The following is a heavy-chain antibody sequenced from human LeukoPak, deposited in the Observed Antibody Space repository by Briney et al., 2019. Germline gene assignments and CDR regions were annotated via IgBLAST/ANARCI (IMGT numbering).Heavy chain of an antibody. J-gene: IGHJ4*02. CDR1: GFTFSSYA. V-gene: IGHV3-23*01. D-gene: IGHD3-16*01. Sequence: GGSLRLSCAASGFTFSSYAMSWVRQAPGKGLEWVSAISGSGGSTYYADSVKGRFTVSRDNSKNTLYLQMNSLRAEDTAVYYCAKWSHDYVWGTDYWGQGTLVTVSS. CDR2: ISGSGGST. CDR3: AKWSHDYVWGTDY.